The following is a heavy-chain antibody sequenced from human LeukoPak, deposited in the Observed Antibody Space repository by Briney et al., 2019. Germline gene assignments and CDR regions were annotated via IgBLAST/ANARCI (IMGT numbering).Heavy chain of an antibody. CDR3: AREVRGYYFDY. J-gene: IGHJ4*02. CDR1: GFIVSSNY. D-gene: IGHD3-22*01. V-gene: IGHV3-53*01. CDR2: ISSGGNT. Sequence: GGSLRLSCAASGFIVSSNYMSWVRQAPGKGLEWVSVISSGGNTYYADSVKGRFTISRDISKNTLYLQMNGLRAEDTAVYYCAREVRGYYFDYWGQGTLVTSPQ.